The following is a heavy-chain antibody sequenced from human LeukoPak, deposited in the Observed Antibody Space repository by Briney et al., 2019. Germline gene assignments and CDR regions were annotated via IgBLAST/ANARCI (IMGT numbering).Heavy chain of an antibody. CDR1: GFTFSSYC. Sequence: GGSLRLSCAASGFTFSSYCMHWVRQAPGKGLVWVSRTSSDGSTTTYADSVKGRFTISRDNAKNTLYLQMNSLRAENTAVCYFTRPRAGYSVFDYWGQGTLVTVSS. CDR2: TSSDGSTT. D-gene: IGHD6-13*01. V-gene: IGHV3-74*01. J-gene: IGHJ4*02. CDR3: TRPRAGYSVFDY.